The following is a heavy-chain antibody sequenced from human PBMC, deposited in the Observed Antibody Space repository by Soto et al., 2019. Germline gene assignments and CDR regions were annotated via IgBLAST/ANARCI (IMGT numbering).Heavy chain of an antibody. Sequence: QLQLQESGSGLVKPSQTLSLTCAVSGGSISSGGYSWSWIRQPPGKGLEWIGYIYHSGSTYYNPSLTSRAPIAVDRSKNQFSLKLSSVTAADTAVYYGARGSGDYDPLDYWGQGTLVTVSS. J-gene: IGHJ4*02. CDR3: ARGSGDYDPLDY. CDR2: IYHSGST. CDR1: GGSISSGGYS. V-gene: IGHV4-30-2*01. D-gene: IGHD4-17*01.